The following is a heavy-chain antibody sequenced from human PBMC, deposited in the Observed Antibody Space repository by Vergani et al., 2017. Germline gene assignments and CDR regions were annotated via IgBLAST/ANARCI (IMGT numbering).Heavy chain of an antibody. J-gene: IGHJ5*02. CDR2: MNPNSGNT. V-gene: IGHV1-8*01. CDR1: GYTFTSYD. D-gene: IGHD3-3*01. Sequence: QVQLVQSGAEVKKPGASVKVSCKASGYTFTSYDINWVRQATGQGLEWMGWMNPNSGNTGYAQKFQGRVTMTRNTSISTAYMELSSLRSEDTAVYYCARDFSAPYDFWSAGNWFDPWGQGTLVTVSS. CDR3: ARDFSAPYDFWSAGNWFDP.